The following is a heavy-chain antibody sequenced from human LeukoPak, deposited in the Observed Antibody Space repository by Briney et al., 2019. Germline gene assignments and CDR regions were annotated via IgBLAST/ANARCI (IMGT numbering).Heavy chain of an antibody. V-gene: IGHV3-30*02. J-gene: IGHJ4*02. CDR1: GFTFSSYG. D-gene: IGHD3-22*01. CDR2: IRYDGSNK. CDR3: AKDQGRTLLVVITD. Sequence: GSLRLSCAASGFTFSSYGMHWVRQAPGKGLEWVAFIRYDGSNKYYADSVKGRFTISRDNSKNTLYLQMNSLRAEDTAVYYCAKDQGRTLLVVITDWGQGTLVTVSS.